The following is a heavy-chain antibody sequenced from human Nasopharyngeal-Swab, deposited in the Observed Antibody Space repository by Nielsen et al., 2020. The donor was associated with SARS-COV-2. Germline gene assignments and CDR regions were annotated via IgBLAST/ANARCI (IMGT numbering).Heavy chain of an antibody. V-gene: IGHV3-23*01. D-gene: IGHD3-22*01. Sequence: GESLQISCAASGFTFSSYAMSWVRQAPGKGLEWVSAISGSGGSTYYADSVKGRFTISRDNSKNTLYLQMNSLRAEDTAVYYCAKGGGYGYYYGMDVWGQGTTVTVSS. J-gene: IGHJ6*02. CDR3: AKGGGYGYYYGMDV. CDR2: ISGSGGST. CDR1: GFTFSSYA.